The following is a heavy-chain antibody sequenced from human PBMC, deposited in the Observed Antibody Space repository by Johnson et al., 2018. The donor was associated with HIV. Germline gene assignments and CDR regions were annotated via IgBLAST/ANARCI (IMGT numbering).Heavy chain of an antibody. CDR3: ARDPRGVIVAPSDAFDI. D-gene: IGHD3-10*01. J-gene: IGHJ3*02. CDR2: ISYDGSNK. V-gene: IGHV3-30*04. CDR1: GFTFSSYA. Sequence: QVQLVESGGGVVQPGRSLRLSCAASGFTFSSYAMHWVRQAPGKGLEWVAVISYDGSNKYYVDSVKGRFTISRDNAKNSLFLQMNSLRAEDTAVNYCARDPRGVIVAPSDAFDIWG.